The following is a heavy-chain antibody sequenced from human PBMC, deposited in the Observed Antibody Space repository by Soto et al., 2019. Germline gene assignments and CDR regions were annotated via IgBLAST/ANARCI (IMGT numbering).Heavy chain of an antibody. V-gene: IGHV3-23*01. CDR2: ISGGGGDT. CDR1: GFSYSSYA. CDR3: VRSFTWYSEAGY. J-gene: IGHJ4*02. Sequence: PGGSLRLSCAASGFSYSSYALSWVRQAPGSGLEWVSSISGGGGDTSYADSVRGRFTISRDNSRYALYLQINSLRADDAAVYYCVRSFTWYSEAGYWGQGALVTVSS. D-gene: IGHD6-13*01.